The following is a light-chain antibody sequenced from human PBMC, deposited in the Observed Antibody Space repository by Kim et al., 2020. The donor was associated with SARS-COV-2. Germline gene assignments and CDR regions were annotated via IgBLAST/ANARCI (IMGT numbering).Light chain of an antibody. V-gene: IGLV3-9*01. Sequence: SYELTQPLSVSVALGQTARITCGGNNIGSKNVHWYQQKPGQAPMLVIYRDSNRPSGIPERFSGSNSGNTATLTISRAQVGDEADYYCQVWDNYTGVFGGGTQLTVL. J-gene: IGLJ3*02. CDR3: QVWDNYTGV. CDR2: RDS. CDR1: NIGSKN.